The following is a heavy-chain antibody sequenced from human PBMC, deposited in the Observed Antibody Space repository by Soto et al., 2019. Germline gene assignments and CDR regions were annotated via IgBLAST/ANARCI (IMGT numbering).Heavy chain of an antibody. D-gene: IGHD3-3*01. V-gene: IGHV1-69*01. CDR3: SVGVGAGRRADY. J-gene: IGHJ4*02. CDR2: IIPIFGAV. Sequence: QVQLVQSGAEVKKPGSSVKVSCKASGGSFRNYAINWVRQAPGQGLEWIGGIIPIFGAVTYAQKFQGRVTITADESTSSSYVELSCLRSDDTAVFYCSVGVGAGRRADYWGQGTLVIVSS. CDR1: GGSFRNYA.